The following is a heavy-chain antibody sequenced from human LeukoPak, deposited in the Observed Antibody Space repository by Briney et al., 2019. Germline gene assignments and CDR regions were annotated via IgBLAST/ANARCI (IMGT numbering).Heavy chain of an antibody. J-gene: IGHJ4*02. CDR1: GGSISSYY. V-gene: IGHV4-4*07. CDR3: ARAPSLTHFDF. Sequence: SETLSLTCTVSGGSISSYYWSWIRQPAGKRLEWIGRIYTSGSTNYNPSLKSRVTISVDTSKNQFSLNLSSVTAADTALYSCARAPSLTHFDFWGQGTLVTVSS. CDR2: IYTSGST. D-gene: IGHD1-14*01.